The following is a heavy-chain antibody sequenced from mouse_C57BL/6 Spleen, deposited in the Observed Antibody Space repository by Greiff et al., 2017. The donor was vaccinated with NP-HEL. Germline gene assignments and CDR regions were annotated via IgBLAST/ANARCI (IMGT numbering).Heavy chain of an antibody. Sequence: EVKLVESGEGLVKPGGSLKLSCAASGFTFSSYAMSWVRQTPEKRLEWVAYISSGGDYIYYADTVKGRFTISRDNARSTLYLHMSSLTSEDTAMYYCTRNPFAYWGQGPLVTVSA. CDR3: TRNPFAY. CDR1: GFTFSSYA. CDR2: ISSGGDYI. V-gene: IGHV5-9-1*02. J-gene: IGHJ3*01.